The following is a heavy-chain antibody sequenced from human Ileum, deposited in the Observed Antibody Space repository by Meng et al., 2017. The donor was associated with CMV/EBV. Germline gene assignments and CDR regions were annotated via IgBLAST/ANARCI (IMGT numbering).Heavy chain of an antibody. D-gene: IGHD2-2*01. CDR1: GYTFTGYY. V-gene: IGHV1-2*02. CDR3: ARRRCSSTSCYEGRFDP. CDR2: INPNSGGT. J-gene: IGHJ5*02. Sequence: ASVKVSCQASGYTFTGYYMHWLRQAPGQGLEWMGWINPNSGGTNYAQKFQGRVTMTRDTSISTAYMELSRLRSDDTAVYYCARRRCSSTSCYEGRFDPWGQGTLVTVSS.